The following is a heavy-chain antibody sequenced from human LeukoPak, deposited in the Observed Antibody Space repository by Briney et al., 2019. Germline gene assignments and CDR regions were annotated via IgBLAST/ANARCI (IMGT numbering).Heavy chain of an antibody. J-gene: IGHJ4*02. CDR3: AREGISPVHFDY. D-gene: IGHD2-15*01. Sequence: ASVKVSCKASGYTFTTYYMHWVRQAPGQGPEWMAIINPSGGTASYAQRFQGRVTMTRDTSTSTVYMELSRLTSEDTAVYFCAREGISPVHFDYWGQGTLVTVSS. V-gene: IGHV1-46*01. CDR2: INPSGGTA. CDR1: GYTFTTYY.